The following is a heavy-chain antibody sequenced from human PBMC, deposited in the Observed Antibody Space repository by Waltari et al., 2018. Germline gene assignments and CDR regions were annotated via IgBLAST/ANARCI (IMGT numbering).Heavy chain of an antibody. D-gene: IGHD5-18*01. CDR1: GFAFSSYW. V-gene: IGHV3-74*01. CDR2: MDNDGSGP. J-gene: IGHJ4*02. CDR3: SRSPAGYSRSDY. Sequence: EVRLEESGGGLVQPGGSLRLSCAASGFAFSSYWRHWVRQAPGKGLVSASRMDNDGSGPTSADSVRGRFTISRDNAKNTVYLEMNSLRAEDTAVYYCSRSPAGYSRSDYWGQGTLVTGSS.